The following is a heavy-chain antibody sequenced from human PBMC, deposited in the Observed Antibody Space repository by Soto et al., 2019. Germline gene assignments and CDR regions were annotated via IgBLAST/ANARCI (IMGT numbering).Heavy chain of an antibody. Sequence: SETLSLTCAVYRGALSGYSWNWIRQPPGKGLEWIGEINYSGSTNYNPSLKSRVTISVDTSKNQFSLKLSSVTAADTAVYYCARAQSLSVALDYWGQGTLVTVSS. CDR2: INYSGST. J-gene: IGHJ4*02. D-gene: IGHD2-15*01. CDR3: ARAQSLSVALDY. V-gene: IGHV4-34*01. CDR1: RGALSGYS.